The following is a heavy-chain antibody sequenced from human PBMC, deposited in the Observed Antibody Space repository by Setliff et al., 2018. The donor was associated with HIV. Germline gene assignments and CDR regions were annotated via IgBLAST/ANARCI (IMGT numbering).Heavy chain of an antibody. J-gene: IGHJ4*01. D-gene: IGHD4-17*01. V-gene: IGHV4-39*07. Sequence: PSETLSLTCIVSGGSINSTSYYWGWIRQPPGQGLEWIGTIYYSGDTFYNTSLKTRITISVDTSKNHLSLKVSSLTAADTAVYYCAALTTGYYFDYWGQGTLVTVS. CDR1: GGSINSTSYY. CDR2: IYYSGDT. CDR3: AALTTGYYFDY.